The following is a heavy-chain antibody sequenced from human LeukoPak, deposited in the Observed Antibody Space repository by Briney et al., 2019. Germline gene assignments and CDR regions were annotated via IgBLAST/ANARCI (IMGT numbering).Heavy chain of an antibody. CDR2: IYHTGHT. D-gene: IGHD6-19*01. J-gene: IGHJ4*02. CDR3: ARGTWLSD. V-gene: IGHV4-59*08. Sequence: SETLSLTCTVSGGSISGNYWSWIRQPPGEGLEWIGYIYHTGHTHYNPSLKSRVTMSMDTSKNQFSLKLSSVTAADTAVYYCARGTWLSDWGQGTLVTVSS. CDR1: GGSISGNY.